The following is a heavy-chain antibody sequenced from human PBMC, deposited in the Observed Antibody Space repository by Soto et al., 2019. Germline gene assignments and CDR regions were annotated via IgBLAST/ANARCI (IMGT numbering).Heavy chain of an antibody. D-gene: IGHD5-12*01. V-gene: IGHV5-10-1*01. CDR2: IDPSDSYT. CDR3: ASGRSDIVATVVYYGMDV. Sequence: GESLKISCKGSGYSFTSYWISWVRQMPGKGLEWMGRIDPSDSYTNYSPSFQGHVTISADKSISTVYLQWSSLKASDTAMYYCASGRSDIVATVVYYGMDVWGQGTTVTVSS. J-gene: IGHJ6*02. CDR1: GYSFTSYW.